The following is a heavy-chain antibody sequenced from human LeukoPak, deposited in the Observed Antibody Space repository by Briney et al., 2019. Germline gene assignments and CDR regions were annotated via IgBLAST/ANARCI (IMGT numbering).Heavy chain of an antibody. J-gene: IGHJ4*02. CDR1: GFTFSTHA. CDR3: AKSPTGSYHQFDY. D-gene: IGHD1-26*01. Sequence: GGSLRLSCAASGFTFSTHAMRWVRQAPGKGLEWVSSISGSGDITYYADSAKGRFTISRDSSKNTLYLQMNSLSAEDTAIYYCAKSPTGSYHQFDYWGRGTLVTVSS. CDR2: ISGSGDIT. V-gene: IGHV3-23*01.